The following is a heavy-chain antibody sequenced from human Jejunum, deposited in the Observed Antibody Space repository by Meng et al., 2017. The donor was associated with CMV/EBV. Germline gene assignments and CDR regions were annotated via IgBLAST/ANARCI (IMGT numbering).Heavy chain of an antibody. Sequence: LKEPGPTLVRPTEALTLTCTFPGFSLSTSGMAVGWIPQPPGKALEWLGLSFWSGKTHYSPSLRGRLAITKDTSKNQVVLTMTNVDPVDTATYYCVRRSDYDTAGNYWGQGTLVTVSS. D-gene: IGHD3-22*01. CDR3: VRRSDYDTAGNY. CDR2: SFWSGKT. J-gene: IGHJ4*02. CDR1: GFSLSTSGMA. V-gene: IGHV2-5*01.